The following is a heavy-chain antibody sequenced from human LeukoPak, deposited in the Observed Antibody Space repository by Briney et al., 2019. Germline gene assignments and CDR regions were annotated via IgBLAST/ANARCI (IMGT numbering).Heavy chain of an antibody. V-gene: IGHV3-23*01. CDR2: ISGNGRST. CDR3: AKEYYVLLVYALGGSFDY. CDR1: GFTFSSYA. J-gene: IGHJ4*02. Sequence: GGSLRLFCAASGFTFSSYAMSWVRQAPGKGLEWGSTISGNGRSTYYGDSVKGRFPISRDNSKNTLSLQMNSLRAEDTAVYYCAKEYYVLLVYALGGSFDYWGRGTLVTVSS. D-gene: IGHD2-8*02.